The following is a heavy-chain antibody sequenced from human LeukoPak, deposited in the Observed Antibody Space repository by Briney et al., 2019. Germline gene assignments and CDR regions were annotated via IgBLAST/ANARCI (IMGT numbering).Heavy chain of an antibody. V-gene: IGHV1-24*01. Sequence: ASVEVSCKVSGYTLTELSMHWVRQAPGKGLECMGGFYPEDGETIYAQKFQGRVTMTEDTSTDTAYMELSSLRSEDTAVYYCATHRNGDYPDYYYYGMDVWGQGTTVTVSS. J-gene: IGHJ6*02. CDR1: GYTLTELS. CDR3: ATHRNGDYPDYYYYGMDV. D-gene: IGHD4-17*01. CDR2: FYPEDGET.